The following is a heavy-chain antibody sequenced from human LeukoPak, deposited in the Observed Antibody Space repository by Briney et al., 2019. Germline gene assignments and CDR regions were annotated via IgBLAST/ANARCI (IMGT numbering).Heavy chain of an antibody. CDR2: IYYSGST. Sequence: SETLSLTCTVSGGSISSSSYFWGWIRQPPGKGLEWIGSIYYSGSTYYNPSLKSRVTISVDTSKNQFSLKLSSVTAADTAVYYCARARGRRFSWFDPWGQGTLVTVSS. D-gene: IGHD3-16*01. CDR3: ARARGRRFSWFDP. CDR1: GGSISSSSYF. J-gene: IGHJ5*02. V-gene: IGHV4-39*01.